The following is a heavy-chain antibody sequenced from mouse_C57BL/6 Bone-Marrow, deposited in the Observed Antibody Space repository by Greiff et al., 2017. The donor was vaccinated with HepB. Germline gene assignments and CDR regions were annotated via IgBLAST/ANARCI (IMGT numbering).Heavy chain of an antibody. J-gene: IGHJ4*01. Sequence: LVESGAELVRPGSSVKLSCKDSYFAFMASAMHWVKQRPGHGLEWIGSFTMYSDATEYSENFKGKATLTANTSSSTAYMELSSLTSEDSAVYYCARSRDYDDYAMDYWGQGTSVTVSS. CDR2: FTMYSDAT. D-gene: IGHD2-4*01. CDR1: YFAFMASA. V-gene: IGHV1-49*01. CDR3: ARSRDYDDYAMDY.